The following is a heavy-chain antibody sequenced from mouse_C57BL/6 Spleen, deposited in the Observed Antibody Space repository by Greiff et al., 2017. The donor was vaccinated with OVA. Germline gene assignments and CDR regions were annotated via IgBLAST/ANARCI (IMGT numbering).Heavy chain of an antibody. CDR3: ARHDYYGSSSQAWFAY. D-gene: IGHD1-1*01. CDR2: ISSGGSYT. CDR1: GFTFSSYG. V-gene: IGHV5-6*01. Sequence: EVKLVESGGDLVKPGGSLKLSCAASGFTFSSYGMSWVRQTPDKRLEWVATISSGGSYTYYPDSVKGRFTISRDNAKNTLYLQMSSLKSEDTAMYYCARHDYYGSSSQAWFAYWGQGTLVTVSA. J-gene: IGHJ3*01.